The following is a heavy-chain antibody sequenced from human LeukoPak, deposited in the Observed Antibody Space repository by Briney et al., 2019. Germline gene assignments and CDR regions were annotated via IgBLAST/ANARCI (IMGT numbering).Heavy chain of an antibody. V-gene: IGHV1-18*01. CDR2: ISAYNGNT. CDR1: GYTFTGYG. D-gene: IGHD4-11*01. J-gene: IGHJ6*03. CDR3: TRDPPVSLDYYYYYMVV. Sequence: EASVKVSCKASGYTFTGYGISWVRQAPGQGLEWMGWISAYNGNTNYPQKVQGRVTMTIDTSTSTAYMELRSLRSDDTAVYYCTRDPPVSLDYYYYYMVVWGEGTTVTVSS.